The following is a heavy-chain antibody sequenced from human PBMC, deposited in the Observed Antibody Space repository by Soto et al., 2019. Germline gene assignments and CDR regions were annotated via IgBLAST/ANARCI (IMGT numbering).Heavy chain of an antibody. V-gene: IGHV4-39*01. CDR2: IYYSGST. J-gene: IGHJ4*02. CDR1: GGSISTSSYY. Sequence: QLQLQESGPGLVKPSETLSLTCTVSGGSISTSSYYWGWIRQPPGKGLEWIGSIYYSGSTYYNPSLKSRVTISVDTSKNQFSPKLSSVTAADTAVYYCVRDYDSSGDYWGQGTLVTVSS. D-gene: IGHD3-22*01. CDR3: VRDYDSSGDY.